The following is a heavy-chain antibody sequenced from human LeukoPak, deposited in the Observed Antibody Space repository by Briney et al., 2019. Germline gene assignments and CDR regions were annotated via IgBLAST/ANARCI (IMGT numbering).Heavy chain of an antibody. CDR3: ARCRGGSCFNSDDF. Sequence: PGGSLRLSCAASGLIFRSYSVHWVRGAPGKGLEWVALVSSDGSKKFYADSVKGRFSISRDNSKNTLYLQMNSLRTEDTAVYYCARCRGGSCFNSDDFWGQGTLVTVSS. CDR2: VSSDGSKK. J-gene: IGHJ4*02. D-gene: IGHD2-15*01. CDR1: GLIFRSYS. V-gene: IGHV3-30-3*01.